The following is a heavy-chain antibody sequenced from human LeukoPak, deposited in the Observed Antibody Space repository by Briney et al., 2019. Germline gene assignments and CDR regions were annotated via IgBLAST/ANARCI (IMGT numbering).Heavy chain of an antibody. J-gene: IGHJ5*02. CDR1: GFTFSSYW. Sequence: GGSLRLSCAASGFTFSSYWMSWVRQAPGKGLEWVANIKGDGSEKYYVDSVKGRFTISRDNAKNSLYLQMNSPRAEDTAVYYCAKHYDFWSGYGSNWFDPWGQGILVTVSS. V-gene: IGHV3-7*01. CDR2: IKGDGSEK. D-gene: IGHD3-3*01. CDR3: AKHYDFWSGYGSNWFDP.